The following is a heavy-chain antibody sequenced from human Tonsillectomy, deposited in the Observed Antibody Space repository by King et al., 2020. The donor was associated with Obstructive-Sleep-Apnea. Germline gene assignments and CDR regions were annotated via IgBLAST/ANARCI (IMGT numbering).Heavy chain of an antibody. Sequence: QLVQSGGGVVQPGRSLRLSCAASGFTFSGFGMHWVRQAPGMGLEWVAVISYDGSNNYYADSVKGRFTISRDNSKNTLYLQMNSLRAEDTAVFYCAKGLYYGDYEGWPSYFDYWGQGTLVTVSS. CDR2: ISYDGSNN. CDR1: GFTFSGFG. V-gene: IGHV3-30*18. D-gene: IGHD4-17*01. J-gene: IGHJ4*02. CDR3: AKGLYYGDYEGWPSYFDY.